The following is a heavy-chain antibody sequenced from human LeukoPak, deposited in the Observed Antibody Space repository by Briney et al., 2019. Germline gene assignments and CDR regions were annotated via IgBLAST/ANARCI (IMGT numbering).Heavy chain of an antibody. Sequence: GASVKVSCKASGYTFTSYGISWVRQAPGQGLEWMGWISAYNGNTNYAQKLQGRVTMTRDTSISTAYMELSRLRSDDTAVYYCARERGRWFGELSDFDYWGQGTLVTVSS. D-gene: IGHD3-10*01. CDR2: ISAYNGNT. J-gene: IGHJ4*02. V-gene: IGHV1-18*01. CDR1: GYTFTSYG. CDR3: ARERGRWFGELSDFDY.